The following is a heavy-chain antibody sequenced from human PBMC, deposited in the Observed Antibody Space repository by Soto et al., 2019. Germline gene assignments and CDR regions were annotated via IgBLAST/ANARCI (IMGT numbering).Heavy chain of an antibody. CDR1: GGSISSSNW. D-gene: IGHD3-10*01. Sequence: PSETLSLTCAVSGGSISSSNWWSWVRQPPGKGLEWIGEIYHSGSTNYNPSPKSRVTISVDKSKNQFSLKLSSVTAADTAVYYCARMVRGVITNTDWFDPWGQGILVTVSS. V-gene: IGHV4-4*02. CDR3: ARMVRGVITNTDWFDP. J-gene: IGHJ5*02. CDR2: IYHSGST.